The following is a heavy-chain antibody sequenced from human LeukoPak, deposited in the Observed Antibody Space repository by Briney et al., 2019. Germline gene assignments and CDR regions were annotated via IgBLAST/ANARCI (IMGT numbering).Heavy chain of an antibody. CDR3: ARGQLERRIGWFDP. Sequence: PSETLSLTCTVSGGSNSRYYWSWIRQPPGKGLEWLGYIYYSGSTNYNPSLKSRVNISVDTSKNQFTLKLSSVTAADTAVYYCARGQLERRIGWFDPWGQGTLVTVSS. CDR1: GGSNSRYY. V-gene: IGHV4-59*01. D-gene: IGHD1-1*01. J-gene: IGHJ5*02. CDR2: IYYSGST.